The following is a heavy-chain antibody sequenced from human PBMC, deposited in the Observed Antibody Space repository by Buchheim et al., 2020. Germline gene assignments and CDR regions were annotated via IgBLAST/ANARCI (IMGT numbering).Heavy chain of an antibody. Sequence: QVQLVQSGAEVKKPGSSVKVSCKASGGTFSSYAISWVRQAPGQGLEWMGRIIPILGIANYAQKFQGRVPITADKSTSTASMELSSLRSEDTAVYYCASRLREYYYYYYGMDVWGQGTT. D-gene: IGHD4-17*01. J-gene: IGHJ6*02. CDR2: IIPILGIA. CDR3: ASRLREYYYYYYGMDV. CDR1: GGTFSSYA. V-gene: IGHV1-69*04.